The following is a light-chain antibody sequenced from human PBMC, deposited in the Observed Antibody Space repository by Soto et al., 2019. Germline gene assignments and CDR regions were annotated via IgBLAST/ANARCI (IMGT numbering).Light chain of an antibody. Sequence: QSARPEPHWTSGSPGQSGTISCTGTKNDLCLYDFVSWYQHHPGKAPRLIIYEAVQRPPGCPDRFPGYKSGNTASLTVSGLQAADEADSFCKSYAGSNTYVFGSGTKV. V-gene: IGLV2-8*01. CDR1: KNDLCLYDF. J-gene: IGLJ1*01. CDR3: KSYAGSNTYV. CDR2: EAV.